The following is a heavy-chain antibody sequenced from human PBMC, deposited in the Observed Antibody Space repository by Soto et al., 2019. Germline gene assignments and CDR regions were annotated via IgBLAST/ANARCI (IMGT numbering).Heavy chain of an antibody. J-gene: IGHJ6*02. CDR2: IWYDGSNK. CDR3: ARGGSPAHRDYYYGMDV. D-gene: IGHD2-2*01. V-gene: IGHV3-33*01. Sequence: PGGSLGLSCAASGFTFSSYGMHWVRQAPGKGLEWVAVIWYDGSNKYYADSVKGRFTISRDNSKNTLYLQMNSLRAEDTAVYYCARGGSPAHRDYYYGMDVWGQGTTVTVSS. CDR1: GFTFSSYG.